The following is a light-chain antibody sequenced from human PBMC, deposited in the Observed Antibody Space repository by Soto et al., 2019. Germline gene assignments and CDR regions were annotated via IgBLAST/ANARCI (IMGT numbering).Light chain of an antibody. CDR3: QQRSNWLLT. CDR1: QSVSSY. CDR2: DAS. J-gene: IGKJ4*01. V-gene: IGKV3-11*01. Sequence: EIVLTQSPATLSLSPGERATLSCRASQSVSSYLVWYQHKPGQAPRLLIYDASNRATGIPARFSGSGSGTDCTLTISSLEPEDFAVYYCQQRSNWLLTFGGGTKVEIK.